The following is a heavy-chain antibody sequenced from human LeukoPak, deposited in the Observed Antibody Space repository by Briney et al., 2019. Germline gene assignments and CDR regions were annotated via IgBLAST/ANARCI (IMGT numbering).Heavy chain of an antibody. CDR3: VRGSSDWAGTDY. Sequence: PGGSLRLSCVVSGFTFSSHWMHWVRQAPGKGLVWVSRLNDDGTYVDYADSVGGRFTISRDNAKNMLHLQMNSLRVEDTAVYYCVRGSSDWAGTDYRGQGTLVTVSS. J-gene: IGHJ4*02. CDR2: LNDDGTYV. D-gene: IGHD2-21*02. CDR1: GFTFSSHW. V-gene: IGHV3-74*01.